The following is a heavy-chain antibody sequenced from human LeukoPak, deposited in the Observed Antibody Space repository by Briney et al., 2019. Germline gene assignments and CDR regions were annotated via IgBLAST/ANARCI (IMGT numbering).Heavy chain of an antibody. CDR1: GCSFTNYW. D-gene: IGHD6-13*01. CDR2: IYPGDSDT. Sequence: GASLQISCKGSGCSFTNYWIAWVRQLPGKGLEWMGIIYPGDSDTRYSPSFQGQVTISAAKSISTAYLQWSSLKASDTAMYYCARRVFTSRWYGAFDIWGQGTTVTVSS. V-gene: IGHV5-51*01. CDR3: ARRVFTSRWYGAFDI. J-gene: IGHJ3*02.